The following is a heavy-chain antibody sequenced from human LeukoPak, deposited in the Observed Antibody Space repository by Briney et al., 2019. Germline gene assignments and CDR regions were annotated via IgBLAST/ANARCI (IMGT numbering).Heavy chain of an antibody. Sequence: SETLSLTCAAYGGSFSGYYWSWIRQPPGKGLEWIGEINHSGSTNYNPSLKSRVTISVDTSKNQFSLKLSSVTAADTAVYYCARGPPPNNCSSTSCYLGYFDYWGQGTLVTVSS. J-gene: IGHJ4*02. V-gene: IGHV4-34*01. CDR1: GGSFSGYY. D-gene: IGHD2-2*01. CDR3: ARGPPPNNCSSTSCYLGYFDY. CDR2: INHSGST.